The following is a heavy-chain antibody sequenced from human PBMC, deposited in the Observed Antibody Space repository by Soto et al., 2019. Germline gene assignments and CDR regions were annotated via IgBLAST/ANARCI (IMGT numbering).Heavy chain of an antibody. Sequence: SETLSLTCTVSGGSISSSSYYWGWIRQPPGKGLEWIGSIYYSGSTYYNPSLKSRVTISVDTSKNQFSLKLSSVTAADPAVYYCASAWFGELPTGTNDDDAFDIWGQGTMVTVSS. CDR2: IYYSGST. CDR3: ASAWFGELPTGTNDDDAFDI. V-gene: IGHV4-39*01. CDR1: GGSISSSSYY. D-gene: IGHD3-10*01. J-gene: IGHJ3*02.